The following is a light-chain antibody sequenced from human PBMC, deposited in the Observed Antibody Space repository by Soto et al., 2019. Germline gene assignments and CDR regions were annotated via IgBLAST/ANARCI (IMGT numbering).Light chain of an antibody. V-gene: IGKV1-9*01. CDR2: AAS. CDR1: QSISSW. Sequence: IPMTKSPSTLPAAKRDRVTITCRASQSISSWLAWYQHKPGKAPKLLIYAASTLQSGVPSRFSGSGSGTEFTLTISSLQPEDFATYYCQLLTSYLLPFGEGTRLEIK. CDR3: QLLTSYLLP. J-gene: IGKJ5*01.